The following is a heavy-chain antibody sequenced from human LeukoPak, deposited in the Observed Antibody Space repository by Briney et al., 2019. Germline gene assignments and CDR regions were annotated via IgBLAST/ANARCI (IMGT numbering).Heavy chain of an antibody. CDR2: ISYDGSNK. Sequence: GRSLRLSCAASGFTFSSYAMHRVRQAPGKGLEWVAVISYDGSNKYYADSVKGRFTISRDNSKNTLYLQMNSLRAEDTAVYYCARESGYYLDYWGQGTLVTVSS. V-gene: IGHV3-30-3*01. CDR3: ARESGYYLDY. J-gene: IGHJ4*02. CDR1: GFTFSSYA. D-gene: IGHD3-3*01.